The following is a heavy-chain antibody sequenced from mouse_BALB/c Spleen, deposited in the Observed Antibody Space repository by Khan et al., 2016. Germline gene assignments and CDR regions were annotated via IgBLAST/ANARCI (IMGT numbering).Heavy chain of an antibody. V-gene: IGHV5-15*02. CDR2: ISNLAYSI. D-gene: IGHD1-1*01. CDR3: ARDYYGSSYWYFDV. J-gene: IGHJ1*01. CDR1: GFTFSDYG. Sequence: EVELVESGGGLVQPGGSRKLSCAASGFTFSDYGMAWVRQAPGKGPEWVAFISNLAYSIYYADTVTGRFTISRENAKNTLYLEMSSLRSEDTARYYCARDYYGSSYWYFDVCGAGTTVTVSS.